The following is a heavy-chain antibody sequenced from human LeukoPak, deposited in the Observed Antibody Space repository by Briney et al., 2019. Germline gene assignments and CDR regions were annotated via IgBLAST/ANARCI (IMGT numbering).Heavy chain of an antibody. CDR2: VNPSGGST. CDR1: GYTFTSYY. J-gene: IGHJ4*02. V-gene: IGHV1-46*01. Sequence: ASVKVSCKASGYTFTSYYMHWVRQAPGQGLEWMGIVNPSGGSTSYAQKFQGRVTMTRDTSTSTVYMELSSLRSDDTAVYYCARDPGQNIEQQLGFDYWGQGTLVTVSS. CDR3: ARDPGQNIEQQLGFDY. D-gene: IGHD6-13*01.